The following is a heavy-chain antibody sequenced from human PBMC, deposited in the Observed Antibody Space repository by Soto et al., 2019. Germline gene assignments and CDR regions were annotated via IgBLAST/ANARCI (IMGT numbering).Heavy chain of an antibody. CDR1: GYTFTGYY. CDR2: TNPNSGGT. J-gene: IGHJ6*02. Sequence: QVQLVQSGAEVKKPGASVKVSCKASGYTFTGYYMTWVRQAPEQGLEWMGWTNPNSGGTNYAQKFQGWVTMTRHTSKVTAYMEVGTIRSYGTTVDYSARVRLGSVYDQAPAECYGIAVRGQGTTVTVSS. D-gene: IGHD5-12*01. CDR3: ARVRLGSVYDQAPAECYGIAV. V-gene: IGHV1-2*04.